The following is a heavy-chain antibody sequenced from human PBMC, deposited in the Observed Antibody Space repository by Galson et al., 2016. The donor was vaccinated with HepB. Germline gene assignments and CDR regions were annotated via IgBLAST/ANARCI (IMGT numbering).Heavy chain of an antibody. D-gene: IGHD6-13*01. Sequence: SLRLSCAASGFTFSDYYMSWIRQSPGKGLEWVSYISTYSTYTNYADSVKGRFTISRDNAKNSFYLQMSSLRADDTAVYYCARAGYPQGYYFDYWGQGTLVTVSS. CDR2: ISTYSTYT. J-gene: IGHJ4*02. CDR3: ARAGYPQGYYFDY. V-gene: IGHV3-11*06. CDR1: GFTFSDYY.